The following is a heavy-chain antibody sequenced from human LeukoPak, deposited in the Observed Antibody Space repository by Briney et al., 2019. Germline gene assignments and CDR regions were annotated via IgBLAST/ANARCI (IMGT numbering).Heavy chain of an antibody. CDR3: ASLGVTREFDY. CDR1: GYSISSGYY. J-gene: IGHJ4*02. CDR2: IYHSGST. V-gene: IGHV4-38-2*02. D-gene: IGHD1-26*01. Sequence: SETLSLTCTVSGYSISSGYYWGWIRPPPGKGLEWIGSIYHSGSTYYNPSLKSRVTISVDTSKNQFSLKLSSVTAADTAVYYCASLGVTREFDYWGQGTLVTVSS.